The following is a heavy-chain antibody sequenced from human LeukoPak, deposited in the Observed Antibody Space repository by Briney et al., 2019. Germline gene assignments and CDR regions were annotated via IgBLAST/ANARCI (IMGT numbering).Heavy chain of an antibody. D-gene: IGHD1-26*01. J-gene: IGHJ3*02. Sequence: GASVKVSCKASGYTFTSYAMHWVRQAPGQRLEWMGWINAGNGNTKYSQKFQGRVTITRDTSASTAYMELSSLRSEDTAVYYCARVRWELLVDAFDIWGQGTMVTVSS. CDR3: ARVRWELLVDAFDI. CDR2: INAGNGNT. V-gene: IGHV1-3*01. CDR1: GYTFTSYA.